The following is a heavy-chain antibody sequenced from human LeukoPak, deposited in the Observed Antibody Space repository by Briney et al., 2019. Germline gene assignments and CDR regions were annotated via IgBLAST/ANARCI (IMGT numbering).Heavy chain of an antibody. CDR2: ISVSGGIT. CDR1: GLTFSSYA. J-gene: IGHJ6*03. V-gene: IGHV3-23*01. Sequence: GRSRRLSCAAPGLTFSSYAMSWVRQAPGKGLEWVSAISVSGGITYYADSVKGRFTISRDNAKNSLYLQMNSLRAEDTAVYYCARVRKDIQSMVRGQNYYYYYMDVWGKGTTVTISS. D-gene: IGHD3-10*01. CDR3: ARVRKDIQSMVRGQNYYYYYMDV.